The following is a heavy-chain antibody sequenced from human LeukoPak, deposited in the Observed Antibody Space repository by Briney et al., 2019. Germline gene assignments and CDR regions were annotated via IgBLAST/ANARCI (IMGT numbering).Heavy chain of an antibody. CDR3: ARMDDSSGDFAY. J-gene: IGHJ4*02. D-gene: IGHD3-22*01. V-gene: IGHV4-31*03. Sequence: SETLSLTCTVSGGSISSGGYYWSWIRQHPGKGLEWIGYIYYNGSTYYNPSLKSRVTISVDTSKNQFSLKLSSVTAADAAVYYCARMDDSSGDFAYWGQGTLVTVSS. CDR1: GGSISSGGYY. CDR2: IYYNGST.